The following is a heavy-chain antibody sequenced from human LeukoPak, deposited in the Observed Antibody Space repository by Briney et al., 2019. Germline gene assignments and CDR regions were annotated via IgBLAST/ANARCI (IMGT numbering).Heavy chain of an antibody. CDR1: GFTFSSYG. Sequence: GGSLRLSCAASGFTFSSYGMHWVRQAPGKGLEWVAFIRYDGSNKYYADSVKGRFTISRDNSKNTLYLQMNSLRAEDTAVYYCAKVLYGSGSKTTFFDYWGQGTLVTVSS. D-gene: IGHD3-10*01. V-gene: IGHV3-30*02. CDR2: IRYDGSNK. CDR3: AKVLYGSGSKTTFFDY. J-gene: IGHJ4*02.